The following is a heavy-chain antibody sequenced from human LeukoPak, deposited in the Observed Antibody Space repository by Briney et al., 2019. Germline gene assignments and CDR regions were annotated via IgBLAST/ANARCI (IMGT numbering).Heavy chain of an antibody. V-gene: IGHV3-49*03. CDR3: TRGSGRYVMVDW. J-gene: IGHJ4*02. CDR1: GFTFADFT. CDR2: IRSNVYGGTT. D-gene: IGHD6-19*01. Sequence: GGSLRLSCTASGFTFADFTVSWFRQSPGQGLEWVGFIRSNVYGGTTEHAASVEARFTISRDDSNSIAYLQMNSLKTEDTAVYYCTRGSGRYVMVDWWGQGTLITVSS.